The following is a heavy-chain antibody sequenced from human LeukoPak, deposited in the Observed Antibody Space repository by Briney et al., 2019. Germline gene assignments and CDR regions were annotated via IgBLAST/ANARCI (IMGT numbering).Heavy chain of an antibody. V-gene: IGHV3-48*04. J-gene: IGHJ6*02. CDR2: ISSSSSTI. Sequence: PGGSLRLSCAASGFTFSSYSMSWVRQAPGKGLEWVSYISSSSSTIYYADSVKGRFTISRDNAKNSLYLQMNSLRAEDTAVYYCARDDDSSGYHYYYYGMDVWGQGTTVTVSS. CDR3: ARDDDSSGYHYYYYGMDV. CDR1: GFTFSSYS. D-gene: IGHD3-22*01.